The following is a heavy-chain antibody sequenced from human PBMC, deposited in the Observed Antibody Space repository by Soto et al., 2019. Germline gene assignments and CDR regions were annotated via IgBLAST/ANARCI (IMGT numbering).Heavy chain of an antibody. D-gene: IGHD2-2*01. CDR3: ASSPRGYCSSTSCRELGNYYGMDV. J-gene: IGHJ6*02. CDR2: IDPSDSYT. V-gene: IGHV5-10-1*01. CDR1: GFSFTTYW. Sequence: GESLKISCKGSGFSFTTYWIAWVRQMPGKGLEWMGRIDPSDSYTNYSPSFQGHVTISADKSISTAYLQWSSLKASDTAMYYCASSPRGYCSSTSCRELGNYYGMDVWGQGTTVTVSS.